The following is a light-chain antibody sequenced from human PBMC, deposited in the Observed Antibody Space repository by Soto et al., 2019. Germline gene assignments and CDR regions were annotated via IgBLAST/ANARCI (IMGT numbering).Light chain of an antibody. Sequence: DIQMTQSPSTLSGSVGDRVTITCRASQTISSWLAWYQQKPGKAPKLLIYKASTLKSGVPSRFSGSGSGTEFTLTSSSLQPDDFATYYCQQSYSSPPAFGQGTRPEIK. CDR2: KAS. J-gene: IGKJ5*01. V-gene: IGKV1-5*03. CDR3: QQSYSSPPA. CDR1: QTISSW.